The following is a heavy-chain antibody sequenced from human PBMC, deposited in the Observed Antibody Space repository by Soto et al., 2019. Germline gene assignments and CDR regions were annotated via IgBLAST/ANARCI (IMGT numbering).Heavy chain of an antibody. CDR1: GGSISSGGYY. Sequence: QVQLQESGPGLVKPSQTLSLTCTVSGGSISSGGYYWSWIRQHPGKGLEWIGYIYYSGSTYYNPSPKSRVTISVDSSKNHFSLKLSSVTAADTAVYYCARGVTMVRGVIHTPYFDYWGQGTLVTVSS. CDR2: IYYSGST. J-gene: IGHJ4*02. CDR3: ARGVTMVRGVIHTPYFDY. V-gene: IGHV4-31*03. D-gene: IGHD3-10*01.